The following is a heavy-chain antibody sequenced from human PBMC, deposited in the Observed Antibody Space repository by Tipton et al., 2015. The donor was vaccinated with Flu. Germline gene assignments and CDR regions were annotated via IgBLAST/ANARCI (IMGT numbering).Heavy chain of an antibody. CDR3: ATRGSFSGSQSDDY. V-gene: IGHV4-39*07. J-gene: IGHJ4*02. CDR1: GGSISSNSNY. CDR2: ISHSGNT. Sequence: GLVKPSETLSLTCTVSGGSISSNSNYWGWIRQPPGKGLEWIGSISHSGNTWYNSPLKSRVTMSVDTSKNQFSLRLSSLTAADTAVYYCATRGSFSGSQSDDYWGQGTLVTVSA. D-gene: IGHD1-26*01.